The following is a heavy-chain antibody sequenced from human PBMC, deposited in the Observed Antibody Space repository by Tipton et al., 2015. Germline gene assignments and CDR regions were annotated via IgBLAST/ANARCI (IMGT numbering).Heavy chain of an antibody. V-gene: IGHV4-39*01. CDR3: ARHVGHCSGGSCYPGRFGMDV. CDR2: VYFTGST. CDR1: GGSISRSSSY. J-gene: IGHJ6*02. D-gene: IGHD2-15*01. Sequence: TLSLTCIVSGGSISRSSSYWGWIRQPPGKGLEWIGNVYFTGSTHYNSSLKSRVSISVDTSKNQFSLKLSSVTAADTAVYYCARHVGHCSGGSCYPGRFGMDVWGQGTAVTVSS.